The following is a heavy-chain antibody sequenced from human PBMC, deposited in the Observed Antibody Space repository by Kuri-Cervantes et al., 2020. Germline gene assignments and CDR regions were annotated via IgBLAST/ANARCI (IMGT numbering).Heavy chain of an antibody. D-gene: IGHD6-19*01. CDR1: GSSISSSSYY. CDR3: ARLLSAVAGTFDY. J-gene: IGHJ4*02. Sequence: SETLSLTCTVSGSSISSSSYYWGWIRQPPGKGLEWIGSIYYSGSTYYNPSLKSRVTISVDTSKNQFSLKLSSVTAADTAVYYCARLLSAVAGTFDYWGQGTLVTVSS. CDR2: IYYSGST. V-gene: IGHV4-39*07.